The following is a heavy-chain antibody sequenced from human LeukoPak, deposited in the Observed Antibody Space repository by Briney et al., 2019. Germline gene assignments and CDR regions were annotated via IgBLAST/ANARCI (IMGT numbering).Heavy chain of an antibody. Sequence: PSETLSLTCTVSGGSLRSSGYYWGWIRQPPGKGLEWIGSIYDSGSTYYNPSLKSRVTISVDTSKNQFSLKLNSVTVADTAVYYCARHWSSNYYMDVWGKGTTVTVSS. J-gene: IGHJ6*03. CDR3: ARHWSSNYYMDV. CDR1: GGSLRSSGYY. D-gene: IGHD4-11*01. CDR2: IYDSGST. V-gene: IGHV4-39*01.